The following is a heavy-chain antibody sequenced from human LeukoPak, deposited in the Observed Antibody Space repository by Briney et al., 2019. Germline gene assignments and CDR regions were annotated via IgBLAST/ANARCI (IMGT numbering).Heavy chain of an antibody. Sequence: PSETLSLTCTVSGGSVSSYFWSWIRRPPGKGLEWIGYIDDSGNTNYNPPLKSQVSISIDKSKKQFSLKLSSVTAADTAIYYCARSDYHGSGSHTVFDAFDIWGQGTRVTVSS. D-gene: IGHD3-10*01. CDR2: IDDSGNT. V-gene: IGHV4-59*02. J-gene: IGHJ3*02. CDR1: GGSVSSYF. CDR3: ARSDYHGSGSHTVFDAFDI.